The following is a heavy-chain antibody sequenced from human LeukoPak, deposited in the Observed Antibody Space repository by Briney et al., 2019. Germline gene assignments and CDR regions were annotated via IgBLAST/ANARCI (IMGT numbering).Heavy chain of an antibody. V-gene: IGHV3-15*01. CDR1: GFTFSKAW. D-gene: IGHD4-17*01. CDR3: TTEDYGDYVPDY. Sequence: GGSLRLSCAASGFTFSKAWMSWVRQAPGKGLEWVGQIKSKTDGGTTDYAAPVKGRFTISRNDSKNSLYLLMNSLKTEDTAVYYCTTEDYGDYVPDYWGQGTLVTVSS. J-gene: IGHJ4*02. CDR2: IKSKTDGGTT.